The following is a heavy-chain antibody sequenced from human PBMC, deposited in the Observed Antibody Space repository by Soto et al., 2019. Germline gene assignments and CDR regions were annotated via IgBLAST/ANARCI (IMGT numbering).Heavy chain of an antibody. CDR2: IKQDGSEK. D-gene: IGHD3-10*01. CDR1: GFTFSSYW. J-gene: IGHJ3*02. Sequence: GGSLRLSCAASGFTFSSYWMSWVRQAPGKGLEWVANIKQDGSEKYYVDSVKGGFTISRDNAKNSLYLQMNSLRAEDTAVYYWARETNYYGSGSGAFDIWGQGTMVTVSS. CDR3: ARETNYYGSGSGAFDI. V-gene: IGHV3-7*03.